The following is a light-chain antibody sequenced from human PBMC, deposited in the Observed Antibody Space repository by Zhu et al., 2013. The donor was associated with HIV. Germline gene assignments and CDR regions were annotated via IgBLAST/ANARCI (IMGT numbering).Light chain of an antibody. J-gene: IGKJ2*02. CDR3: LQSNSYPRT. Sequence: DIVMTQSPDSLAVSLGGRATINCKSSQSLLSSSDRNNYLAWFQQKPGQPPKLLIYWASTRESGVPDRFSGSGSGTDFTLTISSLQPEDFATYYCLQSNSYPRTFGQGTRLEIK. V-gene: IGKV4-1*01. CDR1: QSLLSSSDRNNY. CDR2: WAS.